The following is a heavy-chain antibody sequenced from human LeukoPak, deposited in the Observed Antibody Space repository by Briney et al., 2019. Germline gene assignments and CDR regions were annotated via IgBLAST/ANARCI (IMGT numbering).Heavy chain of an antibody. CDR3: ARFRRHGIAVAGQNLPTDAFDI. J-gene: IGHJ3*02. V-gene: IGHV4-39*07. CDR1: GGSVSSGSYY. D-gene: IGHD6-19*01. CDR2: INHSGST. Sequence: YPSETLSLTCTVSGGSVSSGSYYWSWIRQPPGKGLEWIGEINHSGSTNYNPSLKSRATISVDTSKNQFSLKLSSVTAADTAVYYCARFRRHGIAVAGQNLPTDAFDIWGQGTMVTVSS.